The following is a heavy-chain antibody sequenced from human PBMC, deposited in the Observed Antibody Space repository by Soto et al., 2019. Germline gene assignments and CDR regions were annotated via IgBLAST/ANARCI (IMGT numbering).Heavy chain of an antibody. CDR1: GYTFTTYG. V-gene: IGHV1-3*01. Sequence: ASVKVSCKASGYTFTTYGINWVRQAPGQRPEWMGWINGGNGNTKFSQKFQDRVTLTRDTSASTAYMELSSLRSEDTAVYYCARDLKVFGPAEYFQHWGQGTLVTVSS. D-gene: IGHD1-20*01. CDR3: ARDLKVFGPAEYFQH. CDR2: INGGNGNT. J-gene: IGHJ1*01.